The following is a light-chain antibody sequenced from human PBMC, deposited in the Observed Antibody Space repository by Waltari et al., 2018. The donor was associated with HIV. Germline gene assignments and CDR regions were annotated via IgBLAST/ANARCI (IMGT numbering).Light chain of an antibody. V-gene: IGLV7-46*01. Sequence: QAVVTQEPSLTVSPGGTVTLTFRSSTRAVTRGNSPTWFQQKPGQAPKTLVYDINNKHSWTPAWFAGSLLGGKAALTLSGAQPEDEADYYCLLSYRGVGVFGTGTKVTVL. J-gene: IGLJ1*01. CDR2: DIN. CDR1: TRAVTRGNS. CDR3: LLSYRGVGV.